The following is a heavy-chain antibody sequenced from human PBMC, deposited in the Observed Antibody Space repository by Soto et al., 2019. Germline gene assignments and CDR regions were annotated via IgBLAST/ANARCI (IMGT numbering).Heavy chain of an antibody. Sequence: GGSLRLSCAASGFTFSSYAMSWVRQAPGKGLEWVSAISGSGGSTYYADSVRGRFTISRDNYKNTLYLQMNSLRAEDTAVYYCAKGPGEYYYDSSVWDWGQGTLVTVSS. D-gene: IGHD3-22*01. CDR3: AKGPGEYYYDSSVWD. CDR2: ISGSGGST. J-gene: IGHJ4*02. V-gene: IGHV3-23*01. CDR1: GFTFSSYA.